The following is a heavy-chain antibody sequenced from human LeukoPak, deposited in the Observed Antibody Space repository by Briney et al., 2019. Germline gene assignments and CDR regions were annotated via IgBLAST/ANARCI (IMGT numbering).Heavy chain of an antibody. CDR3: ATARFCSGGACYAEH. D-gene: IGHD2-15*01. CDR2: IYPGDSDT. J-gene: IGHJ4*02. V-gene: IGHV5-51*01. CDR1: GYSFTTSW. Sequence: GESLKISCQGSGYSFTTSWIGWVRQMPGKGLEWMGIIYPGDSDTRYSPSFQGQVTISVDKSISTAYLQWSSLKASDTAMYYCATARFCSGGACYAEHWGQGTLVTVSS.